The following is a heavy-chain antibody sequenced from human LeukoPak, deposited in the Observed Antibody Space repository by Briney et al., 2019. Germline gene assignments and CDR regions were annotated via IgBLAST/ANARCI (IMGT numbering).Heavy chain of an antibody. J-gene: IGHJ4*02. D-gene: IGHD2-2*02. CDR3: TTDILDYCDTASCHKGNS. CDR1: GYTLSELF. Sequence: ASVKVSCKVSGYTLSELFMHWVRQAPGKGLEWMGGFDPEEGEAIYAQDFQGRVTMTKDTSTDTAYMELSSLRSEDTALYYCTTDILDYCDTASCHKGNSWGQGTLVIVSS. CDR2: FDPEEGEA. V-gene: IGHV1-24*01.